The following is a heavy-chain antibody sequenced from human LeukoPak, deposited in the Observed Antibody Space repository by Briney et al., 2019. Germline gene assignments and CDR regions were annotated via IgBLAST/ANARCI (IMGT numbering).Heavy chain of an antibody. J-gene: IGHJ4*02. Sequence: PSETLSLTCTVSGGSISSYYWSWIRQPPGKGLEWIGYIYYSGSTNYNPSLKSRVTISVDTSKNQFSLKLSSVTAADTAVYYCARHGMGSSSWSFDYWGQGTLVTVSS. D-gene: IGHD6-13*01. V-gene: IGHV4-59*08. CDR1: GGSISSYY. CDR2: IYYSGST. CDR3: ARHGMGSSSWSFDY.